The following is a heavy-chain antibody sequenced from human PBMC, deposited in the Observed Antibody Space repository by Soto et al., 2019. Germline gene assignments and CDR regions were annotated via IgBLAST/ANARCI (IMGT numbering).Heavy chain of an antibody. Sequence: QVQLRESGPGLVKPSQILSLTCTVSGGSISSGGHYWSWLRQHPGKGLEWIGYIYDSGSTYYNPSLKSRVIISEDTSKNHFSLKLSSVTAADTAVYYCARGGRWLTIRGYFDCWGQGTLVTVSP. CDR2: IYDSGST. CDR3: ARGGRWLTIRGYFDC. D-gene: IGHD5-12*01. CDR1: GGSISSGGHY. J-gene: IGHJ4*02. V-gene: IGHV4-31*03.